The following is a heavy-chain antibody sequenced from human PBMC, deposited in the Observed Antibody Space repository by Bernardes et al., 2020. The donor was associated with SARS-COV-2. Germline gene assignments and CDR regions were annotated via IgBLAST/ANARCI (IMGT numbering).Heavy chain of an antibody. J-gene: IGHJ3*02. CDR3: AKDIAVAAHAFDI. Sequence: GGSLRLSCAASGFTFDDYTMHWVRQAPGKGLEWVSLISWDGGRTYYADSVKGRFTISRDNNKNSLYLQMNSLRTEDTALYYCAKDIAVAAHAFDIWGQGTMVTVSS. V-gene: IGHV3-43*01. CDR2: ISWDGGRT. CDR1: GFTFDDYT. D-gene: IGHD6-19*01.